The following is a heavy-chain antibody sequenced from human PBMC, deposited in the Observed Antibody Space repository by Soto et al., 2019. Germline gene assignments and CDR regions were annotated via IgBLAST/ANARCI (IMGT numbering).Heavy chain of an antibody. V-gene: IGHV1-69*13. CDR3: ANWYYYDSSGYPRPDAFDI. CDR1: GGTFSSYA. D-gene: IGHD3-22*01. Sequence: GASVKVSCKASGGTFSSYAISWVRQAPGQGLEWMGGIIPIFGTANYAQKFQGRVTITADESTSTAYMELSSLRSEDTAVYYCANWYYYDSSGYPRPDAFDIWGQGTMVTVSS. CDR2: IIPIFGTA. J-gene: IGHJ3*02.